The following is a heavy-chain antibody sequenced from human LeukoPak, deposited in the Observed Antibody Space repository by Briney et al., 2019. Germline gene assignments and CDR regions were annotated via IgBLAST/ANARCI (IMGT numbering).Heavy chain of an antibody. CDR3: ARDRVAVAGDYYYYYMDV. D-gene: IGHD6-19*01. Sequence: PSETLSLTCTVSGGSISGYYWSWIRQSPGKGLESLGYIYYTGSTNYNPSLKSLVTMSVDTSKNQFSLKLSSVTAADTAVYYCARDRVAVAGDYYYYYMDVWGKGTTVTVSS. CDR1: GGSISGYY. J-gene: IGHJ6*03. V-gene: IGHV4-59*12. CDR2: IYYTGST.